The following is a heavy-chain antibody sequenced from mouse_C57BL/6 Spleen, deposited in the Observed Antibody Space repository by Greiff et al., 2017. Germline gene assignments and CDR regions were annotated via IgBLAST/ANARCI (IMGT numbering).Heavy chain of an antibody. V-gene: IGHV1-69*01. CDR2: IDPSDSYT. CDR1: GYTFTSYW. D-gene: IGHD1-1*01. Sequence: QVQLQQPGAELVMPGASVKLSCKASGYTFTSYWMHWVKQRPGQGLEWIGEIDPSDSYTNYNQKFKGKSTLTVDKSSSTAYLQLSSLTSEDSAVXFYARGGYGSNYCFAYWGQGTLVTVSA. CDR3: ARGGYGSNYCFAY. J-gene: IGHJ3*01.